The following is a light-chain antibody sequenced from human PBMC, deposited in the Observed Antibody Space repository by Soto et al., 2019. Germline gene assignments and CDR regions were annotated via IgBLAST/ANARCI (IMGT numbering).Light chain of an antibody. CDR1: QSVSSN. J-gene: IGKJ4*02. V-gene: IGKV3-15*01. Sequence: TLSVSPGERATLSCRASQSVSSNLAWYQQKPGQAPRLLIYGASTRATGIPARFSGSGSGTEFTLTISSLQSEDFAVYYWQRYKSWLPEFGGGTKVDIK. CDR2: GAS. CDR3: QRYKSWLPE.